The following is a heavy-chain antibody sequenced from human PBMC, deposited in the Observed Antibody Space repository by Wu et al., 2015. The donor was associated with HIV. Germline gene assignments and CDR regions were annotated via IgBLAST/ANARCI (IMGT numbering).Heavy chain of an antibody. CDR2: INPNSGGT. CDR3: ARLALN. J-gene: IGHJ4*02. CDR1: GYTFTGYY. Sequence: QVQLVQSGAEVKKPGASVKVSCKASGYTFTGYYMHWVRQAPGQGLEWMGWINPNSGGTNYAQKFQGRVTMTRDTSTNTVYMQLSSLRFEDTAVYYCARLALNWGQGTLVTVSS. D-gene: IGHD3-9*01. V-gene: IGHV1-2*02.